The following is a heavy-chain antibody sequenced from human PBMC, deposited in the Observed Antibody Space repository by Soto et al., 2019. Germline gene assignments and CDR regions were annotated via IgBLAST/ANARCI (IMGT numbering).Heavy chain of an antibody. CDR3: ASFYDFWSGYLSVPFDY. D-gene: IGHD3-3*01. Sequence: SETLSLTCTVSGGSISSSSYYWGWIRQPPGKGLEWIGSIYYSGSTYYNPSLKSRVTISVDTAKNQFTLKLSFATAADAAVYYCASFYDFWSGYLSVPFDYWGQGTLVTVSS. J-gene: IGHJ4*02. V-gene: IGHV4-39*01. CDR2: IYYSGST. CDR1: GGSISSSSYY.